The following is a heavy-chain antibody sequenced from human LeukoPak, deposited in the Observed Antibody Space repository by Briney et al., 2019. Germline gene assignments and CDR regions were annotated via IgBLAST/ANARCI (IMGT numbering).Heavy chain of an antibody. CDR2: INPNSGGT. D-gene: IGHD3-22*01. CDR1: GYTLTAYY. CDR3: ARSYDSSGYFDY. V-gene: IGHV1-2*02. Sequence: ASVKVSCKAYGYTLTAYYIHWVRQAPGQGLEWMGWINPNSGGTNYAQKFQGRVTMTRDTSISTAYMELGRLRSDDTAVYYCARSYDSSGYFDYWGQGTLVTVSS. J-gene: IGHJ4*02.